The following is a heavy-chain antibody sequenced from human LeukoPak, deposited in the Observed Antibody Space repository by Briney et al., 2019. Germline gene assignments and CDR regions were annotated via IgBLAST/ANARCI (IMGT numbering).Heavy chain of an antibody. CDR1: GFSFTSYW. D-gene: IGHD3-16*01. J-gene: IGHJ4*02. Sequence: GESLKISCKGSGFSFTSYWIGWVRQMPGKGLEWMGIIYPGDSDTRYSPSFQGRVTISADQSISTAYLQWSSLKASDTAIYYCARQGGGYHGPFGYWGQGTLVTVSS. V-gene: IGHV5-51*01. CDR2: IYPGDSDT. CDR3: ARQGGGYHGPFGY.